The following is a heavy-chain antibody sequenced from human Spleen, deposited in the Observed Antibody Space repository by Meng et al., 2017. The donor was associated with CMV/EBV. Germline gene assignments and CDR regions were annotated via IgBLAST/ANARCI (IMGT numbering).Heavy chain of an antibody. CDR3: ARMGPALPYNWVDP. V-gene: IGHV1-69*02. CDR1: GGVFVRYT. CDR2: VVPFIDIA. J-gene: IGHJ5*02. Sequence: SGGVFVRYTFSWVRQAPGQGLEWMGRVVPFIDIANYAPKFRGRITITADKSTNTTYMKLTNLRSDDTAVYFCARMGPALPYNWVDPWGQGTLVTVSS.